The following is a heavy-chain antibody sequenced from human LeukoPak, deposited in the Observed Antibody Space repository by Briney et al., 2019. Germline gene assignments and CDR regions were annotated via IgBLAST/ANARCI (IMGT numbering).Heavy chain of an antibody. Sequence: PGGSLRLSCAASGFTFKTYGMSWVRQAPGKGLEWVSGISERGGSTNYADSVKGRFTISRDNAKNTLYLQMNSLRDEDTAVYFCARGQAGTSWFDPWGQGTLVTVSS. CDR2: ISERGGST. J-gene: IGHJ5*02. CDR1: GFTFKTYG. CDR3: ARGQAGTSWFDP. V-gene: IGHV3-23*01. D-gene: IGHD1-14*01.